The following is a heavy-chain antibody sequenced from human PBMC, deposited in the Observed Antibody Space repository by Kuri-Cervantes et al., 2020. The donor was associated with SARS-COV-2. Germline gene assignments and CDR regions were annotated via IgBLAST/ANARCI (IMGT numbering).Heavy chain of an antibody. CDR1: GYSISSGYY. D-gene: IGHD5-24*01. J-gene: IGHJ5*02. CDR2: IYYSGST. V-gene: IGHV4-61*01. CDR3: ARSARRDGYNYWFDP. Sequence: SETLSLTCAVSGYSISSGYYWGWIRQPPGKGLEWIGYIYYSGSTNYNPSLKSRVTISVDASKNQFSLKLSSVTAADTAVYYCARSARRDGYNYWFDPWGQGTLVTVSS.